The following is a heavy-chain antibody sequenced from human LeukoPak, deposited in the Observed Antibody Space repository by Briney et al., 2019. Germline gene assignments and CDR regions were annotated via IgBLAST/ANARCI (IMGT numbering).Heavy chain of an antibody. Sequence: PSETLSLTCTVSGGSISSRSYYWGWLRQPPGKGLEWIASIFYSGSTYHNPSLKSRVTISVDTSKSQFSLKLCSVTAADTAVYFCARHPLKAYVSDWFDPWGQGTLVTVSS. V-gene: IGHV4-39*01. D-gene: IGHD3-10*02. CDR1: GGSISSRSYY. J-gene: IGHJ5*02. CDR3: ARHPLKAYVSDWFDP. CDR2: IFYSGST.